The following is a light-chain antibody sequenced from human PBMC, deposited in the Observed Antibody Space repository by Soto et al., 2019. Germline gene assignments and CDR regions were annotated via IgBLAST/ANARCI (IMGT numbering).Light chain of an antibody. Sequence: EIVLTQSPATLSLSPGERATISCRASQSVSSYLAWYQQKPGQAPRLLIYDASNRATGIPARFSGSGSGTDFTLTIRSREPEDFAVYYCQQRSNWPLFGGGTKVEIK. CDR1: QSVSSY. J-gene: IGKJ4*01. CDR3: QQRSNWPL. V-gene: IGKV3-11*01. CDR2: DAS.